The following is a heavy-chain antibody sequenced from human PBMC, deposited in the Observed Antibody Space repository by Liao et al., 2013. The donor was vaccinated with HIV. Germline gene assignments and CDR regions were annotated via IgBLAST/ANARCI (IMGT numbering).Heavy chain of an antibody. D-gene: IGHD3-3*01. J-gene: IGHJ4*02. V-gene: IGHV4-34*01. CDR2: INHSGST. CDR3: ARGLFDVWSDYFSADVVPPALGFDY. Sequence: QVQLQQWGPGLLKPSETLSLTCAVYGGSFTRYYWSWIRQPPGKGLEWIGEINHSGSTNYNPSLWGRVTLSVDTSKNQFSLRLNSVTAADTAVYYCARGLFDVWSDYFSADVVPPALGFDYWGLGTPVTVSS. CDR1: GGSFTRYY.